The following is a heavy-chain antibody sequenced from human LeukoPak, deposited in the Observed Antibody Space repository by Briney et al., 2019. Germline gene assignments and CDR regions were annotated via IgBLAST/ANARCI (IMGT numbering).Heavy chain of an antibody. CDR1: GFTFNNYA. V-gene: IGHV3-23*01. CDR3: AKDYRFSNTWYRGVDV. Sequence: GGSLRLSCAASGFTFNNYAMNWVRQAPGKGLEWVSVISGSGGTTYYADSVKGRFTISRDNSKNTLYLQMNSLRAEDTAVYYCAKDYRFSNTWYRGVDVWGQGTTVIVSS. D-gene: IGHD6-13*01. CDR2: ISGSGGTT. J-gene: IGHJ6*02.